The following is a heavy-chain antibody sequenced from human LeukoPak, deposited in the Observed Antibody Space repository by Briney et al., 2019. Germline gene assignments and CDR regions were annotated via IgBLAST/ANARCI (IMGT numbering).Heavy chain of an antibody. Sequence: PSETLSLTCTVSGGSISSYYWSWIRQPPGKGLEWIGYIYYSGSTNYNPSLKSRVTISVDTSKNQFSLKLSSVTAADTAVYYCARVHYDYVWGSYRTIDAFDIWGQGTMVTVSS. J-gene: IGHJ3*02. V-gene: IGHV4-59*01. CDR1: GGSISSYY. CDR2: IYYSGST. D-gene: IGHD3-16*02. CDR3: ARVHYDYVWGSYRTIDAFDI.